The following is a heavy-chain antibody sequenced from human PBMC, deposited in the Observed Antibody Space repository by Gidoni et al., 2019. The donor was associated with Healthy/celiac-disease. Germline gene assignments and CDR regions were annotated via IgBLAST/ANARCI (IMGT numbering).Heavy chain of an antibody. CDR2: IYWDDDK. CDR1: AYTLSTSGAG. J-gene: IGHJ4*02. V-gene: IGHV2-5*02. Sequence: QVTGKKSGPTLVKPTQTLTLTCSIPAYTLSTSGAGVGWIPQPPGKALEWLALIYWDDDKPYSPSLKSRLTTTKDASLNQVVLTVPNMYPVDTASYYCAHFPTPGTRGVGIYFDSWGQGTLVTVSS. D-gene: IGHD6-13*01. CDR3: AHFPTPGTRGVGIYFDS.